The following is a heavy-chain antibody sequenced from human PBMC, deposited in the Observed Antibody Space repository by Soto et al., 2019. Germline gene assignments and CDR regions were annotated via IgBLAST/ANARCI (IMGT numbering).Heavy chain of an antibody. Sequence: PGGSLRLSCAASGFTFSNYAMNWVRQAPGKGLEWVSAISNSFSDGNTHYADSVKGRFTISRDNDMNTVFLEMNSLRAEDTAVYYCAKVFSPEGGNYFDYWGQGTLVTVSS. J-gene: IGHJ4*02. CDR1: GFTFSNYA. CDR3: AKVFSPEGGNYFDY. CDR2: ISNSFSDGNT. V-gene: IGHV3-23*01.